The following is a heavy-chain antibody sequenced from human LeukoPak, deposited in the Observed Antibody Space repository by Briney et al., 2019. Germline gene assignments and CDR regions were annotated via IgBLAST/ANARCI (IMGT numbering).Heavy chain of an antibody. J-gene: IGHJ4*02. CDR2: MYHGGST. V-gene: IGHV4-38-2*02. CDR1: FYSISSGYY. CDR3: ARGGGSYCHDY. D-gene: IGHD1-26*01. Sequence: SETLSLTCTVSFYSISSGYYWGWIRQPPGKGLEWIGSMYHGGSTYYTPSLKSRVTMSLDTSKNQFSLKLSSVTAADTAVYYCARGGGSYCHDYWGQGTLVTVSS.